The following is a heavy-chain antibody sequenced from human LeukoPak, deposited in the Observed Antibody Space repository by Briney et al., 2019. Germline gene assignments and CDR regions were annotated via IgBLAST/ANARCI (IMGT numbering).Heavy chain of an antibody. CDR1: GFTFSSYS. CDR2: ISGGGGGT. J-gene: IGHJ4*02. Sequence: PGGSLRLSCAASGFTFSSYSMNWVRQAPGKGLEWVSAISGGGGGTYYADSVKGRFTISRDNSKNTLYLQMNSLRADDTAVYYCAKDGGYGSGSYYPDYWGQGTLVTVSS. V-gene: IGHV3-23*01. CDR3: AKDGGYGSGSYYPDY. D-gene: IGHD3-10*01.